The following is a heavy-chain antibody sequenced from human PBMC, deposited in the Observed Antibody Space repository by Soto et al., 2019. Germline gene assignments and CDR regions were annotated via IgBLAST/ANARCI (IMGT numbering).Heavy chain of an antibody. Sequence: GGSLRLSCAASGFTFSSYAMHWVRQAPGKGLGWVAVISYDGSNKYYADSVKGRFTISRDNSKNTLYLQMNSLRAEDTAVYYCRANDFWSGYSPDAFDIWGQGTMVTVSS. CDR2: ISYDGSNK. J-gene: IGHJ3*02. CDR3: RANDFWSGYSPDAFDI. D-gene: IGHD3-3*01. V-gene: IGHV3-30-3*01. CDR1: GFTFSSYA.